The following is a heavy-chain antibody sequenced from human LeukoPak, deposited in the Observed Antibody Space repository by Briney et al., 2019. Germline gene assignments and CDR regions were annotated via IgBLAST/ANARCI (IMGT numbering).Heavy chain of an antibody. J-gene: IGHJ3*02. CDR3: FRTGKDAFDI. Sequence: GGSLRLSCAASGFTFSSYVMSWVRQAPGKGLEWVAVISYDGSNKYYADSVKGRFTISRDNSKNTLYLQMNSLRAEDTAVYYCFRTGKDAFDIWGQGTMVTVPS. D-gene: IGHD1-1*01. V-gene: IGHV3-30-3*01. CDR2: ISYDGSNK. CDR1: GFTFSSYV.